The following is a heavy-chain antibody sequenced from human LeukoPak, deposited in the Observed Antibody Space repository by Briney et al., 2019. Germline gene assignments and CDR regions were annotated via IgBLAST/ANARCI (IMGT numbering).Heavy chain of an antibody. V-gene: IGHV4-59*01. D-gene: IGHD4-23*01. J-gene: IGHJ4*02. CDR2: IYYRGST. CDR3: ARASHGSNSEFDY. CDR1: GGSISGYY. Sequence: SETLSLTCTVSGGSISGYYWTWIRQPPGKGLEWIGFIYYRGSTNYNPYLKSRVTISLDTSRNQFSLKLTSVPAADTAVYYCARASHGSNSEFDYWGLGTLVTVSS.